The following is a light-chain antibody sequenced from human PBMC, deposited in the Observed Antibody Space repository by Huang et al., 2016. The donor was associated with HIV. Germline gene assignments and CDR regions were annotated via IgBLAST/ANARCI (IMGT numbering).Light chain of an antibody. CDR3: MQALQTPLT. CDR2: LVS. CDR1: ESLLYSNGYNY. Sequence: DIVMTQSPLSLPVTPGEPASISCRSSESLLYSNGYNYLDWYVQKPGQSPQLLIYLVSTRASGVPDRFSGSGSGTDFTLKISRVEAEDVAIYYCMQALQTPLTFGGGTRLEIK. J-gene: IGKJ4*01. V-gene: IGKV2-28*01.